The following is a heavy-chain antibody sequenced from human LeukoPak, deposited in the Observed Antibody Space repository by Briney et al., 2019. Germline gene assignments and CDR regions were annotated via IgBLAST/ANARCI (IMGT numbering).Heavy chain of an antibody. CDR2: IKHDGGEK. D-gene: IGHD4-17*01. Sequence: GGSLRLSCAASGFTFSSYWMSWVRQAPGKGLEWVANIKHDGGEKYYVDSVKGRFTISRDNAKNSLYLQMNSLRAEDTAVYYCAKKKGPRGDGDPIDYWGQGTLVTVSS. CDR1: GFTFSSYW. CDR3: AKKKGPRGDGDPIDY. V-gene: IGHV3-7*03. J-gene: IGHJ4*02.